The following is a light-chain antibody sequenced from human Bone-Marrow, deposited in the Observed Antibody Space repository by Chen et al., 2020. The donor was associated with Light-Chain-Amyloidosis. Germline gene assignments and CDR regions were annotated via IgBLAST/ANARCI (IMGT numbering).Light chain of an antibody. CDR1: SSYVGGANH. Sequence: QSALTQPASVSGSPGQSLTISCTGTSSYVGGANHVSWYQQPPDKAPKLMIYEVTNRPSWVPDRFSGSKSDNTASLTISGLQTEDEADYFCSSYTITNTLVFGSGTRVTVL. V-gene: IGLV2-14*01. CDR3: SSYTITNTLV. J-gene: IGLJ1*01. CDR2: EVT.